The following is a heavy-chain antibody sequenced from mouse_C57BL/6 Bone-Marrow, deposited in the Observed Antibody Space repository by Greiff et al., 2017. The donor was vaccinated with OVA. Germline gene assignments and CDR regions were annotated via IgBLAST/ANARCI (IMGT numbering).Heavy chain of an antibody. D-gene: IGHD1-1*01. J-gene: IGHJ3*01. CDR1: GFTFSSYA. V-gene: IGHV5-9-1*02. CDR2: ISSGCDYI. Sequence: EVKLVESGEGLVKPGGSLKLSCAASGFTFSSYAMSWVRQTPEKRLEWVAYISSGCDYIYYADTVKGRFTISRDNARNTLYLQMSSLKSEDTAMYYCTGYYYGSRGAWFAYWGQGTLVTVSA. CDR3: TGYYYGSRGAWFAY.